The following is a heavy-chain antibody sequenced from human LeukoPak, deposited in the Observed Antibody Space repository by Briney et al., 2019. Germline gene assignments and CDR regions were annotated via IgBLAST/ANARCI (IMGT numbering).Heavy chain of an antibody. CDR1: GFTFSSYG. J-gene: IGHJ4*02. CDR2: ISGSGGST. D-gene: IGHD3-10*01. CDR3: AKDTLWFGREYYFDY. V-gene: IGHV3-23*01. Sequence: GGSLRLSCAASGFTFSSYGMSWVRQAPGKGLEWVSAISGSGGSTYYADSVKGRFTISRDNSKNTLYLQMNSLRAEDTAVYYCAKDTLWFGREYYFDYWGQGTLITVSS.